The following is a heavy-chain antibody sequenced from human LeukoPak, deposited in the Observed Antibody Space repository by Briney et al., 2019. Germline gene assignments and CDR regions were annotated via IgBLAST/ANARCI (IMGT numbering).Heavy chain of an antibody. J-gene: IGHJ4*02. CDR2: VSASGSTS. CDR3: AKSRGIYCRSSTCSFDY. Sequence: GGSLRLSCGASGFTFSNYAMSWVRQAPGKGLEWVSTVSASGSTSYYAESVKGRFTISRDNSRDTLYLQMNILRAQDTAVYYCAKSRGIYCRSSTCSFDYWGQGILVTVSS. CDR1: GFTFSNYA. V-gene: IGHV3-23*01. D-gene: IGHD2-2*01.